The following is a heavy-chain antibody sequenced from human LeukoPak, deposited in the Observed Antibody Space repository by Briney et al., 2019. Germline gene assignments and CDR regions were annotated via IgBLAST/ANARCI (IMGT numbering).Heavy chain of an antibody. Sequence: PSETLSLTGAVSGYSISSGCYWGWIRQPPGKGLEWIGSIYHSGSTYYNPSLKSRVTISVDTSKNQFSLKLSYVTAADTAVYYCARHGSFSPFDYWGQGTLVTVSS. CDR2: IYHSGST. CDR3: ARHGSFSPFDY. D-gene: IGHD1-26*01. V-gene: IGHV4-38-2*01. CDR1: GYSISSGCY. J-gene: IGHJ4*02.